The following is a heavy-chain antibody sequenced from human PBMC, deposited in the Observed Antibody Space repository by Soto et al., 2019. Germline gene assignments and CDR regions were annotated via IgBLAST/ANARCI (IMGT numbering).Heavy chain of an antibody. V-gene: IGHV4-59*08. CDR2: IYYSGST. Sequence: SETLSLTCTVSGGSISSYYWSWIRQPPGKGLEWIGYIYYSGSTNYSPSLKSRVTISADTSKNQFSLKLSSVTAADTAVYYCARRVARAPPYFDYWGQGTLVTVSS. J-gene: IGHJ4*02. CDR1: GGSISSYY. CDR3: ARRVARAPPYFDY. D-gene: IGHD2-15*01.